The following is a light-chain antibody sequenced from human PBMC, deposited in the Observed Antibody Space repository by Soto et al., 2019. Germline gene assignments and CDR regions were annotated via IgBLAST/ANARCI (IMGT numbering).Light chain of an antibody. Sequence: EIVLTQSPATVSLSPGERATLSCRASQSVSSYLAWYQQRPGQAPRLLIYDASNRATGIPVRFSGSGSGTDFTLTISSLEPEDFVVYYCQQRSHWPRTFGQGTKVEIK. J-gene: IGKJ1*01. CDR3: QQRSHWPRT. V-gene: IGKV3-11*01. CDR2: DAS. CDR1: QSVSSY.